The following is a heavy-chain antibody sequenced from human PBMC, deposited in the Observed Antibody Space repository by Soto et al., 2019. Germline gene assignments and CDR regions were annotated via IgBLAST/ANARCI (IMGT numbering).Heavy chain of an antibody. V-gene: IGHV3-7*01. J-gene: IGHJ5*02. CDR2: IKQDGSVK. CDR3: AREGLEVVAATSWFDP. Sequence: GGSLRLSCAASGFTFSSYWMSWVRQAPGKGLEWVANIKQDGSVKYYVDSVKGRFTISRDNAKNSLYLQMNSLRAEDTAVYYCAREGLEVVAATSWFDPWGQGTLVTVSS. CDR1: GFTFSSYW. D-gene: IGHD2-15*01.